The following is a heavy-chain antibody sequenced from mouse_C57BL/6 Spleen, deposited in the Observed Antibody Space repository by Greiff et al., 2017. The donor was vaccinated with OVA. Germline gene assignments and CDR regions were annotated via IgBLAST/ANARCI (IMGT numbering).Heavy chain of an antibody. CDR2: IDPSDSET. CDR3: ARGADSSGYWFAY. Sequence: QVQLQQPGAELVRPGSSVKLSCKASGYTFTSYWMHWVKQRPIQGLEWIGNIDPSDSETHYNQKFKDKATLTVDKSSSTAYMQLSSLTSEDSAVYYCARGADSSGYWFAYWGQGTLVTVSA. J-gene: IGHJ3*01. CDR1: GYTFTSYW. V-gene: IGHV1-52*01. D-gene: IGHD3-2*02.